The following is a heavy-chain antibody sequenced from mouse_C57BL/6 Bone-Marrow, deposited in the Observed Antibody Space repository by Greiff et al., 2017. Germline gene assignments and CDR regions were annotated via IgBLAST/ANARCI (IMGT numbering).Heavy chain of an antibody. V-gene: IGHV1-55*01. CDR1: GYTFTSYW. CDR2: IYPTSGRT. CDR3: ARSSTLGRSGDY. D-gene: IGHD4-1*01. J-gene: IGHJ2*01. Sequence: QVQLQQPGAELVKPGASVTMSCKASGYTFTSYWITWVKQRPEQGLEWIGDIYPTSGRTNYNEKFKSKAILTVDTSSNTAYMELSRLTSEDSAVFDGARSSTLGRSGDYGGQGTTLTVSA.